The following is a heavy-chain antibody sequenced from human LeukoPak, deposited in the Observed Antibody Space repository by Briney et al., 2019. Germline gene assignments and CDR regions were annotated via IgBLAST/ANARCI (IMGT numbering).Heavy chain of an antibody. CDR2: IKPDGSHI. CDR3: ATDASGDSYADY. V-gene: IGHV3-7*01. CDR1: GFTFGTYW. Sequence: GESLRLSCAASGFTFGTYWMNWVRQAPGRGLEWVANIKPDGSHIYYVDSVKGRFTISRDNAKSSLYLQIISLRAEDTAIYYCATDASGDSYADYWGQGTRVTVPS. D-gene: IGHD5-18*01. J-gene: IGHJ4*02.